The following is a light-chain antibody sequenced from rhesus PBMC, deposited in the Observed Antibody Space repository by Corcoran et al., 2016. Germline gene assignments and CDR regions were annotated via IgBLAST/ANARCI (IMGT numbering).Light chain of an antibody. CDR3: HQTNSYPQT. CDR1: QGMSNS. CDR2: YAS. V-gene: IGKV1S14*01. J-gene: IGKJ1*01. Sequence: DIQMTQSPSSLSAAVGYTVTITGRTSQGMSNSLAWYQQKPGKAPKPLIDYASNLESGVPSRFSCRGSVTDFTRTINSLPPDDFATYSCHQTNSYPQTFGQGTKVEIK.